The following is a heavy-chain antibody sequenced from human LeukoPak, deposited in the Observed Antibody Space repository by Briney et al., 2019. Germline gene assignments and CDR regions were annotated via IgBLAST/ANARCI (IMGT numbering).Heavy chain of an antibody. CDR1: GGSITSSSHF. Sequence: SETLSLTCTLSGGSITSSSHFWAWIRQPPGKGLEWIGSIHYTGSTFYSPSLQSRVTISVDTSKNQFSLKLSSVTATDTAVYYCAREEASAGDYWGQGTLVTVSS. CDR3: AREEASAGDY. D-gene: IGHD6-13*01. J-gene: IGHJ4*02. CDR2: IHYTGST. V-gene: IGHV4-39*01.